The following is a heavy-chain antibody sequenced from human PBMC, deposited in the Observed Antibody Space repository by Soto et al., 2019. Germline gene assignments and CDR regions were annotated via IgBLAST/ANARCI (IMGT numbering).Heavy chain of an antibody. J-gene: IGHJ4*02. V-gene: IGHV1-69*01. Sequence: QVQLVQSGAEVKKPGSSVKVCCKASGVTFNNYGMGWVRQAPGQGLEWMGGIIPMIRRTNYAQKFQGRVTLTADASRSTDYMELRSLRSEDTAVYYCASWDYDVLTGYSYDDWGQGTLVTVSS. CDR1: GVTFNNYG. D-gene: IGHD3-9*01. CDR3: ASWDYDVLTGYSYDD. CDR2: IIPMIRRT.